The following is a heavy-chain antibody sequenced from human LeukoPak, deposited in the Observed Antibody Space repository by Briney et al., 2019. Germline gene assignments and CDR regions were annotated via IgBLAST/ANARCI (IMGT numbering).Heavy chain of an antibody. D-gene: IGHD1-26*01. J-gene: IGHJ6*03. CDR3: ARDGVVGATGLGHYYYMDV. CDR1: GYTFTGYY. V-gene: IGHV1-46*01. Sequence: GESLKISCKASGYTFTGYYMHWVRQAPGQGLEWMGVINPSGGSTSYAQKIQGRVTMTRDTSSSTVYMELSSLSSEDTAVYYCARDGVVGATGLGHYYYMDVWGKGTTVTVSS. CDR2: INPSGGST.